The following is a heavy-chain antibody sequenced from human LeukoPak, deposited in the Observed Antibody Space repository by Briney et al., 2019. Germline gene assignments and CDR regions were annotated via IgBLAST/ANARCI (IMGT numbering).Heavy chain of an antibody. CDR3: AIGRGGQQLGDY. CDR2: IYPDDSDT. D-gene: IGHD6-13*01. V-gene: IGHV5-51*04. J-gene: IGHJ4*02. Sequence: GEALKISCKHSEYSFPNYCIGWVRQMPGKGLEWMGIIYPDDSDTRYSPSFQGQVTISADRPISTAYLQWSSLKASDTAMYYCAIGRGGQQLGDYWGQGTLVTVSS. CDR1: EYSFPNYC.